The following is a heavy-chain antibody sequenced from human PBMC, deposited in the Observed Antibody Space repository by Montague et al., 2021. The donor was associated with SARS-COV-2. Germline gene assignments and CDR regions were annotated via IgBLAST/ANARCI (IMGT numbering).Heavy chain of an antibody. J-gene: IGHJ4*02. D-gene: IGHD1-26*01. Sequence: CAISGDSVSSNRATWHWIRQSPSRGLEWLGRTYYRSRWSNDYAVSVRSRIIINPDTSTNQFSLQLSSVTPEDTAVYFCAREWWGVGVSFDYWGQGTLVTVSS. V-gene: IGHV6-1*01. CDR2: TYYRSRWSN. CDR3: AREWWGVGVSFDY. CDR1: GDSVSSNRAT.